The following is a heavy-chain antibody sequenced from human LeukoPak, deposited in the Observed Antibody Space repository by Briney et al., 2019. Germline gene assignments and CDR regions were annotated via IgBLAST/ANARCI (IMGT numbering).Heavy chain of an antibody. CDR3: ARGRPHGNDY. CDR1: GFTFSSYA. J-gene: IGHJ4*02. Sequence: GGSLRLSCAASGFTFSSYAMNWVRQAPGKGLVWVSRIASDGSSTTYADSVKGRFSISRGNAKNTLYLQMNSLRVEDTAVYYCARGRPHGNDYWGQGTLVTVSS. V-gene: IGHV3-74*01. CDR2: IASDGSST. D-gene: IGHD4-23*01.